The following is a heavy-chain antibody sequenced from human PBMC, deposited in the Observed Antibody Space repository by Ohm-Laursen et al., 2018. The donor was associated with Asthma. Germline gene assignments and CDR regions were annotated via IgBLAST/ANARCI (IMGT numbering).Heavy chain of an antibody. CDR3: ARVGTTVTNDAFDI. V-gene: IGHV3-30*14. D-gene: IGHD4-17*01. CDR2: ISYDGSNK. J-gene: IGHJ3*02. Sequence: SLRLSCAASGFTFSSYAMHWVRQAPGKGLEWVAVISYDGSNKYYADSVKGRFTISRDNSKNTLYLQMNSLRAEDTAVYYCARVGTTVTNDAFDIWGQGTMVTVSS. CDR1: GFTFSSYA.